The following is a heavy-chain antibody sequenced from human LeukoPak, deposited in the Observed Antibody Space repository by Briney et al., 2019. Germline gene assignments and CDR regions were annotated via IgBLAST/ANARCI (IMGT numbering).Heavy chain of an antibody. CDR2: INPNSGGT. CDR3: ARVRVTMVRGVHDNWFDP. CDR1: GYTFTGYY. Sequence: ASVTVSCKASGYTFTGYYMHWVRQAPGQGLEWMGWINPNSGGTNYAQKFQGRVTMTRDTSISTAYMELSRLRSDDTAVYYCARVRVTMVRGVHDNWFDPWGQGTLVTVSS. J-gene: IGHJ5*02. D-gene: IGHD3-10*01. V-gene: IGHV1-2*02.